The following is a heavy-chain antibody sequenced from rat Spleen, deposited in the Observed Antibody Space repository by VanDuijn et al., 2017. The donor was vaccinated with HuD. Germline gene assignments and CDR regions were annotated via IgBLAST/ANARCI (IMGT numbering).Heavy chain of an antibody. CDR2: ISDTGGSS. Sequence: EVQLVESGGGLVQPGRSLKLSCVASGFTFTHYWMTWIRQAPGKGLEWVACISDTGGSSYYLDSVKGRFTISRDNAKSALYLQMDSLRSEDTATYYCTRADHIMGIGDAWGQGTSVTVSS. J-gene: IGHJ4*01. CDR1: GFTFTHYW. CDR3: TRADHIMGIGDA. V-gene: IGHV5-31*01. D-gene: IGHD1-7*01.